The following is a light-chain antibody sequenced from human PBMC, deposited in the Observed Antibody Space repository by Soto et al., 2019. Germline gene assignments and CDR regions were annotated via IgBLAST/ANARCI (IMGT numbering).Light chain of an antibody. J-gene: IGKJ1*01. Sequence: EIVMTQSPASLSVSPGERATITCRASQGIRIDLAWYQQKPGQAPRLLIYGASTMATGIPARFSGSGSGTEFTLTISSLQSEDFATYYCLQDYNLPRTFGQGTKVDI. CDR2: GAS. V-gene: IGKV3-15*01. CDR3: LQDYNLPRT. CDR1: QGIRID.